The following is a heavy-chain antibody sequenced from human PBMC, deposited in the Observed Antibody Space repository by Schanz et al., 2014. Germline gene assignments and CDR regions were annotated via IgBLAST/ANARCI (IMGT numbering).Heavy chain of an antibody. V-gene: IGHV3-7*01. CDR3: VKIGYTHWSLDD. D-gene: IGHD6-13*01. J-gene: IGHJ4*02. CDR2: INQAASVQ. Sequence: VQLVESGGGLAQPGGSLRLSCAASGFTFSAYWMAWVRQAPGKGLEWVAAINQAASVQYYVDSVKGRFTISRDDAKNSHYLQMNSLRVEDTAVFYCVKIGYTHWSLDDWGQGILVTVSS. CDR1: GFTFSAYW.